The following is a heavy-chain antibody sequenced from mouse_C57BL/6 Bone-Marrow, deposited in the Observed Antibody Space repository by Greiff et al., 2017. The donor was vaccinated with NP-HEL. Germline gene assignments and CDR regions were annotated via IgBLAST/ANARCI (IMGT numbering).Heavy chain of an antibody. CDR3: TSGITTVVAGDYAMDY. CDR2: ISSGGDYI. J-gene: IGHJ4*01. V-gene: IGHV5-9-1*02. D-gene: IGHD1-1*01. CDR1: GFTFSSYA. Sequence: EVKLQESGEGLVKPGGSLKLSCAASGFTFSSYAMSWVRQTPEKRLEWVAYISSGGDYIYYADTVQGRFTISRDNARNTLYLQMSSLKSEDTAMYYCTSGITTVVAGDYAMDYWGQGTSVTVSS.